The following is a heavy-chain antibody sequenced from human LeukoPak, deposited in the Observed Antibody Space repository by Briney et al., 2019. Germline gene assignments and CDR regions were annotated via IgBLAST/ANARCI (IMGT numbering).Heavy chain of an antibody. CDR3: ARAEAYYYDSSFYNHY. CDR1: GFTFSSYR. CDR2: ISSSSSYI. D-gene: IGHD3-22*01. V-gene: IGHV3-21*01. Sequence: KPGGSLRFSCSGSGFTFSSYRRNWVRQAPGKGLEWVSSISSSSSYIYYADSVKGRFTISRDNAKNSLYLLMNGLRDEDTAVNYCARAEAYYYDSSFYNHYWGQGTLVTVSS. J-gene: IGHJ4*02.